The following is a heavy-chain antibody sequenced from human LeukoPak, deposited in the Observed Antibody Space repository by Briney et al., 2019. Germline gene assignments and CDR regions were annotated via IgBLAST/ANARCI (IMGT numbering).Heavy chain of an antibody. J-gene: IGHJ4*02. Sequence: GGSLRLSCAASGFAFSSYAMSWVRQAPGKGLEWVSAISGRGGRTYYADSVKGRFTISRDNSKNTLYLQMNSLRAEDTAVYYSASEIAAAGVFDYWGQGTLVTVSS. V-gene: IGHV3-23*01. CDR2: ISGRGGRT. CDR1: GFAFSSYA. CDR3: ASEIAAAGVFDY. D-gene: IGHD6-13*01.